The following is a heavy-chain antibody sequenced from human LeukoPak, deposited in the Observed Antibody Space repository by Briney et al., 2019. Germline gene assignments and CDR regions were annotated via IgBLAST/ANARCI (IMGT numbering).Heavy chain of an antibody. CDR3: AHRVRERSGLYY. D-gene: IGHD3-3*01. J-gene: IGHJ4*02. V-gene: IGHV4-59*01. CDR1: GGSISSYY. CDR2: IYYSGST. Sequence: SETLSLTCTVSGGSISSYYWSWIRQPPGKGLEWIGYIYYSGSTNYNPSLKSRVTISVDTSKNQFSLKLSAVTCADTAVYYCAHRVRERSGLYYWGQGTLVTVSS.